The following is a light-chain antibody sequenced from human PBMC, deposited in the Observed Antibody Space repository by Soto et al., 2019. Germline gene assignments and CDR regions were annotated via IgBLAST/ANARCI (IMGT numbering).Light chain of an antibody. J-gene: IGKJ1*01. Sequence: DIQMTQSPSTLSASVGDRVTITCRASQSISIWLAWYQQKPGKAPKLLIYKASSLDSGVPSRFSGGGSGTEFTLTISSLQPDDFATYYCQQYDNYWTFGQGTKVEIK. V-gene: IGKV1-5*03. CDR2: KAS. CDR3: QQYDNYWT. CDR1: QSISIW.